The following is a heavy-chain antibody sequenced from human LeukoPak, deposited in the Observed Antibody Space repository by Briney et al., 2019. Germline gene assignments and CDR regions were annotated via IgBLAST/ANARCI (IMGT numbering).Heavy chain of an antibody. V-gene: IGHV3-7*01. D-gene: IGHD1-1*01. CDR2: IKQDGSVQ. Sequence: GGSLRLSCSASGFTFSSYWMSWVRQAPGKGLEWMANIKQDGSVQNYVESVKGRFTISRDNAKDSLFLQLNNLRAEDTAVYFCARDGIMTYAFDIWGQGTKVTVSP. J-gene: IGHJ3*02. CDR3: ARDGIMTYAFDI. CDR1: GFTFSSYW.